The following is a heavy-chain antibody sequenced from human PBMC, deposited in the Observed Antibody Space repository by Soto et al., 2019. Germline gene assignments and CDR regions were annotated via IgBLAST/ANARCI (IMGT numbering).Heavy chain of an antibody. CDR2: ISGSGGST. J-gene: IGHJ4*02. D-gene: IGHD3-3*01. V-gene: IGHV3-23*01. Sequence: EVQLLESGGGLVQPGGSLRLSCAASGFTFSSYAMSWVRQAPGKGLEWVSAISGSGGSTYYADSVKGRFTISRDNSKNTPYLQMNSLRAEDTAVYYCAKDRSPGIFGVAPVDYWGQGTLVTVSS. CDR1: GFTFSSYA. CDR3: AKDRSPGIFGVAPVDY.